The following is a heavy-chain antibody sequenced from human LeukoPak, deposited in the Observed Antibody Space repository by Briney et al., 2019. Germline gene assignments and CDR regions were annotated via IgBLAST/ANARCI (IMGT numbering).Heavy chain of an antibody. CDR1: GYTFTGYY. D-gene: IGHD2-2*01. V-gene: IGHV1-2*02. Sequence: GASVKVSCKASGYTFTGYYMHWVRQAPGQGLEWMGWINPNSGGTNYAQKFQGRVTMTRDTSISTAYMELSRLRSDDTAVYYCAREPYCSSTSCYDWFDPWGQGTLVTVSS. CDR3: AREPYCSSTSCYDWFDP. J-gene: IGHJ5*02. CDR2: INPNSGGT.